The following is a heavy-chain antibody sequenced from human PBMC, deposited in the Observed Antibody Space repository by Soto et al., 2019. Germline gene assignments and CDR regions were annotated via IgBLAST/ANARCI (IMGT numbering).Heavy chain of an antibody. V-gene: IGHV3-7*03. CDR2: IKQDGSEK. CDR3: AKELSIAARLNYYYYGMDV. D-gene: IGHD6-6*01. Sequence: SGGSLRLSCAASAVTFISNWMSWVRQATGKGLEWVANIKQDGSEKYYVDSVKGRFTISRDNAKNSLYLQMNSLRAEDTALYYCAKELSIAARLNYYYYGMDVWGQGTTVTVSS. J-gene: IGHJ6*02. CDR1: AVTFISNW.